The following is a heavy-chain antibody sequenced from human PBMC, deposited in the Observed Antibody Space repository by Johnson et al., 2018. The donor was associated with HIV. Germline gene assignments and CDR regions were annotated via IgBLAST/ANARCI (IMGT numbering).Heavy chain of an antibody. J-gene: IGHJ3*02. CDR3: ATRDPTHRPGVFDI. V-gene: IGHV3-30-3*01. D-gene: IGHD1-14*01. CDR2: ISYDGSNK. CDR1: GFTFSSYA. Sequence: VQLVESGGGLVQPGGSLRLSCAASGFTFSSYAMHWVRQAPGKGLEWVAVISYDGSNKYYADSVKGRFTISRDNSKNTLYLQMNSLRPEDTAVYYCATRDPTHRPGVFDIWGQGTMVTVSS.